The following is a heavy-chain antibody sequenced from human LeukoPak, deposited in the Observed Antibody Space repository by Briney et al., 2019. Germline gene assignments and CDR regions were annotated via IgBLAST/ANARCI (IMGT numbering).Heavy chain of an antibody. V-gene: IGHV4-34*01. D-gene: IGHD5-24*01. Sequence: SEPLSLTCAVYGGSFSGYYWSWIRQPPGKGLEWKGEINHSGSTNYNPSPKSRVTISADTTKKQFSLQVSSVPAADTAVYYCARMPLKRWLRSYYFDYWGQGTLVTVSS. CDR3: ARMPLKRWLRSYYFDY. CDR2: INHSGST. J-gene: IGHJ4*02. CDR1: GGSFSGYY.